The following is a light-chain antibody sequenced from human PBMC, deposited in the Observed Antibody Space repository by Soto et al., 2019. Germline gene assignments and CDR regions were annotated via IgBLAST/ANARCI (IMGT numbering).Light chain of an antibody. Sequence: QSLQTQPASVSGSHGQSITISCTGTSSDVGGYKYVSWYQQHPGKVPKLMIYEVSNRPSGVSNRFSGSKSGNTASLSISGLQAEDEAEYYCSSYTRSTTLNVLFGGGTKVTVL. CDR1: SSDVGGYKY. J-gene: IGLJ2*01. CDR2: EVS. V-gene: IGLV2-14*01. CDR3: SSYTRSTTLNVL.